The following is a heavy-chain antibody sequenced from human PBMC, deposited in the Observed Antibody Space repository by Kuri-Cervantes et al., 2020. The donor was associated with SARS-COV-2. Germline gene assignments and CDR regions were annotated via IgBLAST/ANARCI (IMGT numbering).Heavy chain of an antibody. CDR2: ISHQGKT. D-gene: IGHD4-17*01. V-gene: IGHV4-38-2*02. J-gene: IGHJ4*02. Sequence: SETLSPTCTVFGYSISSGSYWGWIRQPPGKGMEWIGSISHQGKTFYNPSLKSRLSMSVDTAKNHSSLNLSSLTAADTAVFFCARHRDYGFDFWGRGVPVTVSS. CDR3: ARHRDYGFDF. CDR1: GYSISSGSY.